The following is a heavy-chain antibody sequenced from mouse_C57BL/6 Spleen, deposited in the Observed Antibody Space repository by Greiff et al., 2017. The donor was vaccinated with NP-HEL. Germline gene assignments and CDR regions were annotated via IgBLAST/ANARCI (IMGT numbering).Heavy chain of an antibody. V-gene: IGHV1-55*01. J-gene: IGHJ4*01. Sequence: VQLQQPGAELVKPGASVKMSCKASGYTFTSYWITWVKQRPGQGLEWIGDIYPGSGSTNYNEKFKSKATLTVDTSSSTAYMQLSSLTSEDSAVYYCARCPTTVVAYYYAMDYWGQGTSVTGSS. CDR2: IYPGSGST. CDR1: GYTFTSYW. D-gene: IGHD1-1*01. CDR3: ARCPTTVVAYYYAMDY.